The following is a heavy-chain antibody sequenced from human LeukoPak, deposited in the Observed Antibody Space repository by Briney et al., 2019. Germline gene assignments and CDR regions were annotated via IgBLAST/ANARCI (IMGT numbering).Heavy chain of an antibody. D-gene: IGHD6-19*01. CDR1: GYTLTELS. J-gene: IGHJ4*02. CDR2: FDPEDGET. CDR3: ATVAGTAYYFDY. V-gene: IGHV1-24*01. Sequence: GASVKVSCKVSGYTLTELSMHWVRQAPGKGLEWMGGFDPEDGETIYAQKFQGRVTMTEDTSTDTAYMELSSLRSEDRAVYYCATVAGTAYYFDYWGQGTLVTVSS.